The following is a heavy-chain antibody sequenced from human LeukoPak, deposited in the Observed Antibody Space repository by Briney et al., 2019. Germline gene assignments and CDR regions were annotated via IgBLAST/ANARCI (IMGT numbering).Heavy chain of an antibody. V-gene: IGHV1-3*01. D-gene: IGHD6-19*01. CDR3: ARYMTVSGLRSTKGY. J-gene: IGHJ4*02. CDR2: INSDNGDT. Sequence: ASVKVSCKASGYPFTSYGITWVRQAPGQSLEWMGRINSDNGDTEYSQKFQGRLTFTRDTSATTAYMELSSLTSEDTAVYYCARYMTVSGLRSTKGYWGQGTLVTVSS. CDR1: GYPFTSYG.